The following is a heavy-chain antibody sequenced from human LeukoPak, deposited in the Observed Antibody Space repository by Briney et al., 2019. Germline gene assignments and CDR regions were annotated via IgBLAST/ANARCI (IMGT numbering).Heavy chain of an antibody. D-gene: IGHD5-18*01. J-gene: IGHJ4*02. CDR2: IYYSGST. V-gene: IGHV4-31*03. CDR1: GGSISSGGYY. Sequence: SETLSLTCTVSGGSISSGGYYWSWIRQHPGKGLELIGYIYYSGSTYYNPSLKSRVTISVDTSKNQFSLKLSSVTAADTAVYYCARMAERAAMVPVDYWGQGTLVTVSS. CDR3: ARMAERAAMVPVDY.